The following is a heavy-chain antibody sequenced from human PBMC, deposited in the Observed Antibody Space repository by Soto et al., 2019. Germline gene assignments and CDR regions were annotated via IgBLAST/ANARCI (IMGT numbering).Heavy chain of an antibody. Sequence: QVQLVQSGAEVKKPGSSVKVSCKASGGTFSSYAISWVRQAPGQGLEWMGGIIPIFGTANYAQKFQGRVTITADESTSXXYTELSSLRSEDTAVYYCAIKRGYGSWSYTNWFDPWGQGTLVTVSS. J-gene: IGHJ5*02. CDR3: AIKRGYGSWSYTNWFDP. CDR2: IIPIFGTA. D-gene: IGHD3-10*01. CDR1: GGTFSSYA. V-gene: IGHV1-69*12.